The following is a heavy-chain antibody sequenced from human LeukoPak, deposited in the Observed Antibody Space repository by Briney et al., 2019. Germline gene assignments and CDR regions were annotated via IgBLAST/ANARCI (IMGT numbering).Heavy chain of an antibody. V-gene: IGHV4-4*07. CDR2: IYIKGFT. Sequence: PSETLSLTCTVSDGSINNYYWSWIRQPAGKGLEWIGRIYIKGFTNYNPSLKSRVTISVDTSTSQFSLKLTPVPAADTAVYYCARAWQSGDSPSYYYYMDVWGKGTTVTVSS. J-gene: IGHJ6*03. D-gene: IGHD2-21*01. CDR3: ARAWQSGDSPSYYYYMDV. CDR1: DGSINNYY.